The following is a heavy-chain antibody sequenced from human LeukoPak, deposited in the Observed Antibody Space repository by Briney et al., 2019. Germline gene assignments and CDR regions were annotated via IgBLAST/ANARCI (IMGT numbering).Heavy chain of an antibody. CDR1: GFPFSDYY. J-gene: IGHJ4*02. V-gene: IGHV3-11*04. CDR3: ASRDYDSSGFDY. Sequence: GGSLRLSCAASGFPFSDYYMSWIRQAPGKGLEWVSYISSSGSTIYYADSVKGRFTISRDNAKNSLYLQMNSRRAEDTAVYYCASRDYDSSGFDYWGQGTLVTVSS. CDR2: ISSSGSTI. D-gene: IGHD3-22*01.